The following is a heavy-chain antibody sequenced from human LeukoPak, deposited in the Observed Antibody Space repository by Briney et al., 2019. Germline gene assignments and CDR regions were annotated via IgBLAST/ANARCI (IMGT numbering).Heavy chain of an antibody. CDR3: AKDQDF. J-gene: IGHJ4*02. V-gene: IGHV3-74*01. CDR2: ISGDGRTT. Sequence: PGGSLRLSCVASGFSFSSYWMHWVRQAPGKGLMWVSRISGDGRTTNYAHSVKGGFTISKDDAENTVYLQMNSLRDEDTAVYYCAKDQDFRGQGTLVTVSS. CDR1: GFSFSSYW. D-gene: IGHD3-3*01.